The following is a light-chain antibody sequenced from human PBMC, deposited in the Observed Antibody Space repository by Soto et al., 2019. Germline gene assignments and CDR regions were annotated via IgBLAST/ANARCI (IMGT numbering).Light chain of an antibody. CDR2: GAS. CDR3: QQYGRSPWT. CDR1: QSVSSSF. V-gene: IGKV3-20*01. Sequence: EIVLTQSPGTRSLSPGERATLSCRASQSVSSSFLAWYQQKPGQAPRLLIYGASSRATGIPDRFSGSGSGTDFTLAISRLEPEDFAVYYCQQYGRSPWTFGQGTKLEIK. J-gene: IGKJ1*01.